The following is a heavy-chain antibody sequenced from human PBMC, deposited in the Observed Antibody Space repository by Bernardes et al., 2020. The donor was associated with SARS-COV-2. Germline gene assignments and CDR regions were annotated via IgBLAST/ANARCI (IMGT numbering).Heavy chain of an antibody. CDR1: VGSFNDYY. D-gene: IGHD3-3*01. V-gene: IGHV4-34*01. Sequence: SETLSLTCAFYVGSFNDYYWSWIRQPPGKGLEWIGEINRSGTTNYNPSLKSRVTISVDTSNNQFSLKLSSVTAADSAVYFCATGYYNFWSGYSRGAYYFDFWSQGTLVTVSS. J-gene: IGHJ4*02. CDR2: INRSGTT. CDR3: ATGYYNFWSGYSRGAYYFDF.